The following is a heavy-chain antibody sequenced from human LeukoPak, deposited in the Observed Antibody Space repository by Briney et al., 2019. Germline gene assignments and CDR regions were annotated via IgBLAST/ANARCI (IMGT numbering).Heavy chain of an antibody. V-gene: IGHV3-30*03. J-gene: IGHJ5*02. Sequence: GGSLRLSCAASGFTFSSYGMHWVRQAPGKGLEWVAVISYDGSNKYYADSVKGRFTISRDNSKNTLYLQMNSLRAEDTAVYYCARRNAYGSGSPGVPWGQGTLVTVSS. CDR3: ARRNAYGSGSPGVP. CDR1: GFTFSSYG. CDR2: ISYDGSNK. D-gene: IGHD3-10*01.